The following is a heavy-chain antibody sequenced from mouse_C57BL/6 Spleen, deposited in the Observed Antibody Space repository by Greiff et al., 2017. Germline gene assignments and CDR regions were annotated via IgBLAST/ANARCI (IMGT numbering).Heavy chain of an antibody. V-gene: IGHV1-72*01. CDR1: GYTFTSYW. Sequence: QVQLQQPGAELVKPGASVTLSCKASGYTFTSYWMHWVKQRPGRGLEWIGRIDPNSGGTKYNAKFKSKATLTVDKPSSTAYMQLSSLTSEYSAVYYGARARVYDNDAEVAYWGQGTLLTVSA. D-gene: IGHD2-4*01. CDR3: ARARVYDNDAEVAY. J-gene: IGHJ3*01. CDR2: IDPNSGGT.